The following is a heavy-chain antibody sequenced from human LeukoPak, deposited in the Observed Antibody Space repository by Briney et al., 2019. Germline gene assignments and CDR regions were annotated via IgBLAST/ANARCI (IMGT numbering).Heavy chain of an antibody. CDR3: AKDDYGDYPSYMDV. CDR1: GFTFSSYG. D-gene: IGHD4-17*01. V-gene: IGHV3-30*02. CDR2: IRYDGSNK. J-gene: IGHJ6*03. Sequence: GGSLRLSRAASGFTFSSYGMHWVRQAPGKGLEWVAFIRYDGSNKYYADSVKGRFTISRDNSKNTLYLQMNSLRAEDTAVYYCAKDDYGDYPSYMDVWGKGTTVTISS.